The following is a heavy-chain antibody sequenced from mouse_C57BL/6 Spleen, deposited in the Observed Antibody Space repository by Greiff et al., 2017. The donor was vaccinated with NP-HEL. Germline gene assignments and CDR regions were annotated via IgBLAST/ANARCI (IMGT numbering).Heavy chain of an antibody. CDR3: ARAGDYCGSSYLYFDV. CDR2: IYPGSGST. V-gene: IGHV1-55*01. Sequence: QVQLQQPGAELVKPGASVKMSCKASGYTFTSYWITWVKQRPGQGLEWIGDIYPGSGSTNYNEKFKSKATLTVDTSSSTAYMQLSSLTSEDSAVYYCARAGDYCGSSYLYFDVWGTGTTVTVSS. CDR1: GYTFTSYW. D-gene: IGHD1-1*01. J-gene: IGHJ1*03.